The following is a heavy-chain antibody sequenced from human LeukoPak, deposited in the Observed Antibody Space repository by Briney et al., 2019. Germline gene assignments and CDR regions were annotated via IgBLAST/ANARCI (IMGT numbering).Heavy chain of an antibody. CDR3: ARVTRYYYDSSGYPPDP. J-gene: IGHJ5*02. Sequence: GSLRLSCAASGFTFSSYSMNWIRQPPGKGLEWIGSIYYSGSTYYNPSLKSRVTISVDTSKNQFSLKLSSVTAADTAVYYCARVTRYYYDSSGYPPDPWGQGTLVTVSS. CDR2: IYYSGST. CDR1: GFTFSSYS. D-gene: IGHD3-22*01. V-gene: IGHV4-39*01.